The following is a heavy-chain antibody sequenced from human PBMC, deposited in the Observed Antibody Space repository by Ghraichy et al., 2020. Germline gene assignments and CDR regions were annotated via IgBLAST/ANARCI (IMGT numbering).Heavy chain of an antibody. V-gene: IGHV3-23*01. CDR3: AKNEQWLVEYPLGY. D-gene: IGHD6-19*01. CDR2: ISGSGGST. J-gene: IGHJ4*02. CDR1: GFTFSSYA. Sequence: GESLNISCAASGFTFSSYAMSWVRQAPGKGLEWVSAISGSGGSTYYADSVKGRFTISRDNSKNTLYLQMNSLRAEDTAVYYCAKNEQWLVEYPLGYWGQGTLVTVSS.